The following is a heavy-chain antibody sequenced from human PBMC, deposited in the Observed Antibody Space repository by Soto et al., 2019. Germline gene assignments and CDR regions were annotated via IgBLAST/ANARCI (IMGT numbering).Heavy chain of an antibody. D-gene: IGHD3-22*01. V-gene: IGHV5-51*01. CDR1: GYSFTSYW. J-gene: IGHJ3*02. CDR3: ARQSQYYYDSRGAFDI. CDR2: IYPGDSDT. Sequence: PGESLKISCKGSGYSFTSYWIGWVRQMPGKGLEWMGIIYPGDSDTRYSPSFQGQVTISADKSISTAYLQWSSLKASDTAMYYCARQSQYYYDSRGAFDIRGQGTTVTVSS.